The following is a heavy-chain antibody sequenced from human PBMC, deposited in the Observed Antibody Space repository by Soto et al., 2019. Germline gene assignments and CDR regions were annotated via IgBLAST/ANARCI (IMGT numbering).Heavy chain of an antibody. CDR1: GWRFSSDT. Sequence: PGGSLRLSCAASGWRFSSDTMHGVRQAPGKGLELVVVISYDGSNKYYSDSVNGRVSMSTDNSKSTLFLQMNSLRAEDTAMYYCARGGLRLKKPDHYYGLAVWGQGTTVTVSS. D-gene: IGHD4-17*01. J-gene: IGHJ6*02. CDR3: ARGGLRLKKPDHYYGLAV. CDR2: ISYDGSNK. V-gene: IGHV3-30-3*01.